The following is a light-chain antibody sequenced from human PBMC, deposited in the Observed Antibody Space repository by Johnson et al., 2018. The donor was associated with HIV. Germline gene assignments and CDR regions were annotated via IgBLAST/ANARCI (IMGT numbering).Light chain of an antibody. Sequence: QSVLTQPPSVSAAPGQKVTISCSGSSSNIGNNYVSWYQQLPGTAPKLLIYENNKRPSGIPDRFSGSKSGTSATLGITGIQPGDEADYSCGTWDISLSVFYVFGTGTKVTVL. CDR2: ENN. J-gene: IGLJ1*01. CDR3: GTWDISLSVFYV. V-gene: IGLV1-51*02. CDR1: SSNIGNNY.